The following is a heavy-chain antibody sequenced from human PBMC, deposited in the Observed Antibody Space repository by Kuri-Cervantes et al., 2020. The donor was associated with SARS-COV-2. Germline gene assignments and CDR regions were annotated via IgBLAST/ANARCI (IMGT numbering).Heavy chain of an antibody. J-gene: IGHJ4*02. V-gene: IGHV4-34*08. CDR2: INHSGST. Sequence: ESLKISCAASGFTFNTYSMVWVRQAPGKGLEWIGEINHSGSTNYNPSLKSRVTISVDTSKNQFSLKLSSVTAADTAVWIRTDYWGQGTLVTVSS. CDR3: TDY. CDR1: GFTFNTYS.